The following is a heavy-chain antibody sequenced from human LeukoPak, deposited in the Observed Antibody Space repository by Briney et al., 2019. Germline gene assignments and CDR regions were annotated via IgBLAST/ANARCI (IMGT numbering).Heavy chain of an antibody. CDR1: GGTFSSYA. CDR3: ARDSSSWDIDDDY. CDR2: IIPILGIA. Sequence: GASVKVSCKASGGTFSSYAISWVRQAPGQGLEWMGRIIPILGIANYAQKFQGRVTITADKSTSTAYMELSSLRSEDTAVYYCARDSSSWDIDDDYWGQGTLVTLSS. V-gene: IGHV1-69*04. J-gene: IGHJ4*02. D-gene: IGHD6-13*01.